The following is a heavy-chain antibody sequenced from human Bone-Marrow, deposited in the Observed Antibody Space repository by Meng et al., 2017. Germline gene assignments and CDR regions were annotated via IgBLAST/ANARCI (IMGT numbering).Heavy chain of an antibody. CDR1: GFTFSSYA. CDR3: ARGLGYCSGGCCYSDD. J-gene: IGHJ4*01. V-gene: IGHV3-30*04. CDR2: ITYDGSNK. Sequence: GGSLRPSCAASGFTFSSYAMHWVRQAPGKGLEWVAVITYDGSNKYYADSVKGRFTITRDNSKNKLYLQMNSRRAEDTAVYYCARGLGYCSGGCCYSDDWGQGTLVTVSS. D-gene: IGHD2-15*01.